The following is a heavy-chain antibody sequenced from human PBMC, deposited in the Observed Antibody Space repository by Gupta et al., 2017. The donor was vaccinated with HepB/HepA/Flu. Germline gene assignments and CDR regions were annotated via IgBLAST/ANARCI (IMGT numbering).Heavy chain of an antibody. CDR2: INHSGST. J-gene: IGHJ4*02. CDR3: ARGPLYSRSFDY. Sequence: QVQLQQWGAGLLKPSETLSLTCAVYGGSFSGYYWSWIRQPPGKGLEWIGEINHSGSTNYNPSLKSRVTISVDTSKNQFSLKLSSVTAADTAVYYCARGPLYSRSFDYWGQGTLVTVSS. D-gene: IGHD6-13*01. CDR1: GGSFSGYY. V-gene: IGHV4-34*01.